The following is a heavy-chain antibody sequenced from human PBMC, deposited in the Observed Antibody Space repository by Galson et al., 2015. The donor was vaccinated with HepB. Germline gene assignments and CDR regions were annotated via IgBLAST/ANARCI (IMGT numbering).Heavy chain of an antibody. CDR3: ARDAKLGVSARGYFQH. Sequence: SVKVSCKASGYTFTGYYMNWVRQAPGQGLEWMGRINPNSGGTNYAQTFQGRVTMSRDKSISTAYMQLSRLRSDDTAVYYCARDAKLGVSARGYFQHWGQGTLVTVSS. J-gene: IGHJ1*01. CDR1: GYTFTGYY. D-gene: IGHD2-15*01. V-gene: IGHV1-2*06. CDR2: INPNSGGT.